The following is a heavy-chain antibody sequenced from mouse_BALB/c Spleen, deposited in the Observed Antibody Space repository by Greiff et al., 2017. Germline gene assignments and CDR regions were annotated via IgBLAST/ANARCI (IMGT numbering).Heavy chain of an antibody. CDR1: GYTFTDYV. CDR3: ARALRLHYAMDY. D-gene: IGHD1-2*01. CDR2: IYPGSGST. J-gene: IGHJ4*01. Sequence: VKVVESGPELVKPGASVKMSCKASGYTFTDYVISWVKQRTGQGLEWIGEIYPGSGSTYYNEKFKGKATLTADKSSNTAYMQLSSLTSEDSAVYFCARALRLHYAMDYWGQGTSVTVSS. V-gene: IGHV1-77*01.